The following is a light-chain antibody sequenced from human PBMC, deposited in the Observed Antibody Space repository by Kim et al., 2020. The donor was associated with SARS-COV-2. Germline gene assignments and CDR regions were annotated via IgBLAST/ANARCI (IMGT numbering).Light chain of an antibody. V-gene: IGLV3-19*01. CDR3: NSRDSSGNHVV. Sequence: SSELTQDPAVSVALGQTVRITCQGDSLRSYYASWYQQKPGQAPVLVIYGKNNRPSGIPDRFFGSSSGNTAFLTITGAQVEDEPDYYCNSRDSSGNHVVFG. J-gene: IGLJ2*01. CDR2: GKN. CDR1: SLRSYY.